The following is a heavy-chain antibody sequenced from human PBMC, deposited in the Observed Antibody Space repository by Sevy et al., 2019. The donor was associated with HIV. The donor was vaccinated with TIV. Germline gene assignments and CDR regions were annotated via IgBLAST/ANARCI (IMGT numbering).Heavy chain of an antibody. CDR2: IKSKTDGGTT. V-gene: IGHV3-15*01. D-gene: IGHD3-22*01. Sequence: GGSLRLSCAASGFTFNNAWMRWVRQAPGKGLEWVGRIKSKTDGGTTDYAAPVKGRFTISRDDSKNTLYLQMNSLKIEDTGVYYCKGGSGYYYDGNYFDYWGQGTLVTVSS. CDR3: KGGSGYYYDGNYFDY. CDR1: GFTFNNAW. J-gene: IGHJ4*02.